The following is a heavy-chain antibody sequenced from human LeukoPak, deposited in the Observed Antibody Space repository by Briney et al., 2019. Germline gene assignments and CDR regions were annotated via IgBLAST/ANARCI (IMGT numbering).Heavy chain of an antibody. J-gene: IGHJ4*02. D-gene: IGHD6-13*01. V-gene: IGHV3-30*02. CDR2: IRFDGTNK. Sequence: PGGSLRLSCAAPGFTFSTSGMHWVRQAPGRGLEWVAFIRFDGTNKYYADSVKGRFTISRDNSKNTVYLQMNSLRGEDTAVYYCAKETYSSLGYWGQGTLVTVSS. CDR3: AKETYSSLGY. CDR1: GFTFSTSG.